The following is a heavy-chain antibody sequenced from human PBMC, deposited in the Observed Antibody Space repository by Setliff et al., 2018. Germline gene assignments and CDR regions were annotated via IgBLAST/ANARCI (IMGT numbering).Heavy chain of an antibody. J-gene: IGHJ4*02. CDR3: ARAPSVELVTIRTNSWFTY. D-gene: IGHD5-18*01. CDR1: GYTFRNYA. V-gene: IGHV1-18*01. CDR2: ISVYNGDT. Sequence: VSCKASGYTFRNYAFAWVRQAPGQGLEWVGWISVYNGDTNYVQKFQGRVTLTTDTSTSTAYMELRSLTSDDSAFYYCARAPSVELVTIRTNSWFTYWGQGTLVTVSS.